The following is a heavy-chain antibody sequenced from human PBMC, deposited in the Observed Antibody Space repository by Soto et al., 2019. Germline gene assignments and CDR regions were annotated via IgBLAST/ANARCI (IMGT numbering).Heavy chain of an antibody. V-gene: IGHV4-31*03. D-gene: IGHD6-13*01. CDR2: IYYSGST. CDR1: GGSISSGGYY. Sequence: SETLSLTCTVSGGSISSGGYYWSWIRQHPGKGLEWIGYIYYSGSTYYNPSLKSRVTISVDTAKNQFSLKLSSVTAADTAVYYCARAPAPGYSSTYFEYWGQGTLVTVSS. J-gene: IGHJ4*02. CDR3: ARAPAPGYSSTYFEY.